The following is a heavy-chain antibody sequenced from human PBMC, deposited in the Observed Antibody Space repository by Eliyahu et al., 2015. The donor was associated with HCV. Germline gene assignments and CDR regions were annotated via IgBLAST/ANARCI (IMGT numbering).Heavy chain of an antibody. V-gene: IGHV4-39*01. Sequence: QLQLQESGPGLVKPSETLSLTCTVSGGSISSSSYYWGWIRQPPGKGLEWIGSIYYSGSTYYNPSLRSRVTISGVTISGDTSKNQFSLKLSSVTAADTAVYYCATDYYDSRSGGWGYWGQGTLVTVSS. CDR2: IYYSGST. D-gene: IGHD3-22*01. CDR3: ATDYYDSRSGGWGY. CDR1: GGSISSSSYY. J-gene: IGHJ4*02.